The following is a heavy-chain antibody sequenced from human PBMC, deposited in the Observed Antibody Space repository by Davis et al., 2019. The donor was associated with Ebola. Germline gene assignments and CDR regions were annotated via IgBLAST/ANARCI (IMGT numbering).Heavy chain of an antibody. V-gene: IGHV4-34*01. CDR1: GGSFSGYY. J-gene: IGHJ5*02. D-gene: IGHD2-15*01. CDR3: AREGTYCSGGSCYSAWFDP. CDR2: INDSGTT. Sequence: MPSETLSLTCAVYGGSFSGYYWTWIRQPPGKGLEWIGEINDSGTTNYNPSLKSRVTISVDTSKNQFSLKLSSVTAADTAVYYCAREGTYCSGGSCYSAWFDPWGQGTLVTVSS.